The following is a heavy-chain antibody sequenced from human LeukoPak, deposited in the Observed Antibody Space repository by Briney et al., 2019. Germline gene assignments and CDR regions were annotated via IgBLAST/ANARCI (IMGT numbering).Heavy chain of an antibody. CDR2: VHYSGST. D-gene: IGHD3-10*01. Sequence: SETLSLTCTVSGGSISSSSYYWAWIRQPPGKGLEWIGSVHYSGSTYYNPSLKSRVTISVDTSKNQFSLKLSSVTAADTAVYNCARRNYYGSGSYPNWFDPWGQGPLVTVSS. CDR1: GGSISSSSYY. V-gene: IGHV4-39*01. J-gene: IGHJ5*02. CDR3: ARRNYYGSGSYPNWFDP.